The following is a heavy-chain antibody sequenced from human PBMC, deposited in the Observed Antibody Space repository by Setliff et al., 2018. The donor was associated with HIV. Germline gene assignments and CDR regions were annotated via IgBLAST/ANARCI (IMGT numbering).Heavy chain of an antibody. D-gene: IGHD4-17*01. CDR1: GGSISSHNYY. CDR2: MYYSGRT. Sequence: SETLSLTCTVSGGSISSHNYYWGWIRQHPWKGLEWIGTMYYSGRTYYNRSLKSRVTISVDTSKNQFSLKRSSVPAADTAVYYCARHRDYGPHYYYYMDVWGKGTTVTVSS. V-gene: IGHV4-39*01. J-gene: IGHJ6*03. CDR3: ARHRDYGPHYYYYMDV.